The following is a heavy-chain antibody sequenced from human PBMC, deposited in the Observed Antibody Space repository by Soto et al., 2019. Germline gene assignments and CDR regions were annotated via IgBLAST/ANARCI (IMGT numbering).Heavy chain of an antibody. Sequence: EVQLVETGGGLIQPGGSLRLSCAASGFTVSSNYMSWVRQAPGKGLEWVSVIYSGGSTYYADSVKGRFTISRDNSKNTLYLQMNSLRAEDTAVYYCARGPRGAAPGYYYYGMDVWGQGTTVTVSS. CDR1: GFTVSSNY. CDR2: IYSGGST. CDR3: ARGPRGAAPGYYYYGMDV. D-gene: IGHD6-6*01. V-gene: IGHV3-53*02. J-gene: IGHJ6*02.